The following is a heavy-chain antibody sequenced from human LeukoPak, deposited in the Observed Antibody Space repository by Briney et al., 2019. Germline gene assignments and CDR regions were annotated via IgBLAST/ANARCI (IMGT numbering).Heavy chain of an antibody. CDR3: ARFGVGVNTPFDY. CDR1: GGSFSGYY. D-gene: IGHD3-10*01. J-gene: IGHJ4*02. CDR2: INHSGST. Sequence: SETLSLTCAVYGGSFSGYYWSWIRQPPGKGLEWIGEINHSGSTNYNPSLRSRVTISVDTSKNQFSLKLSSVTAADTAVYYCARFGVGVNTPFDYWGQGTLVTVSS. V-gene: IGHV4-34*01.